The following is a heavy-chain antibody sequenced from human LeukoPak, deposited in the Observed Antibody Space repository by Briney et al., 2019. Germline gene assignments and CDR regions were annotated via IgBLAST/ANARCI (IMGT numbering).Heavy chain of an antibody. V-gene: IGHV3-23*01. CDR2: IIGRGGST. CDR3: AKRRADYRGSGRGLNYFDY. J-gene: IGHJ4*02. CDR1: GLTFISYA. Sequence: GRSLTLACAATGLTFISYATSCVSQAPGDGLESVLAIIGRGGSTYYADSVKGRFTISIDNSKNTLYLQMNSLRAEDSAIYYCAKRRADYRGSGRGLNYFDYWGQGTLVTVSS. D-gene: IGHD3-10*01.